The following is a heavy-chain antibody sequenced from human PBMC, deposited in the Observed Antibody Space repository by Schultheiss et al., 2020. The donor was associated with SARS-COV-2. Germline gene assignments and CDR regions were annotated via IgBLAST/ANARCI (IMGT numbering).Heavy chain of an antibody. D-gene: IGHD3-16*01. Sequence: SETLSLTCAVYGGSFSGYYWSWIRQPPGKGLEWIGEINHSGSTNYNPSLKSRVTISVDTSKNQFSLKLSSVTAADTAVYYCARGREVGVLWADRNYYYYGMDVWGQGTTVTVSS. CDR1: GGSFSGYY. CDR3: ARGREVGVLWADRNYYYYGMDV. CDR2: INHSGST. J-gene: IGHJ6*02. V-gene: IGHV4-34*01.